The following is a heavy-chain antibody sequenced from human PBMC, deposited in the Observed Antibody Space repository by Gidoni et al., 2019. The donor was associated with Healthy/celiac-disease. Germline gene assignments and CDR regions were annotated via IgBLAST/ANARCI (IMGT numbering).Heavy chain of an antibody. CDR1: GYTLTEFS. CDR3: ATQSQAAAVDAFDI. D-gene: IGHD6-13*01. J-gene: IGHJ3*02. CDR2: FDPEDGET. Sequence: QVQLVQSGAEVKKPGASVKVSCKVSGYTLTEFSMHWVRQAPGKGLEWMGGFDPEDGETIDEQKYQGRVTMTEDTSTDTAYMELSSLRSEDTAVYYWATQSQAAAVDAFDIWGQGTMVTVSS. V-gene: IGHV1-24*01.